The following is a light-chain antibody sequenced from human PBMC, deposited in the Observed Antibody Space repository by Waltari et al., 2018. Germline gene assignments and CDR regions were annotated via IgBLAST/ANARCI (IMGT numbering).Light chain of an antibody. CDR2: GAS. CDR1: QGISSY. J-gene: IGKJ3*01. CDR3: QHRDHWPPDAT. V-gene: IGKV3-11*01. Sequence: LTQSPSFLSASVGDRVTITCRASQGISSYLAWYQQKPGQAPRLLIYGASRRATGIPARFSGSGSGTDFTLTISSLEPEDFAVYYCQHRDHWPPDATFGPGTKVDI.